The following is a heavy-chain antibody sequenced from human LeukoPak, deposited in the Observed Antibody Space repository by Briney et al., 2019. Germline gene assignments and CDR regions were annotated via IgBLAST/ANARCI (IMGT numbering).Heavy chain of an antibody. CDR1: GFTFSSYA. Sequence: GGSLRLSCAASGFTFSSYAMSWVRQAPGKGLEWVSAISGSGGSTYYADSVKGRFTISRDNSKNTLYLQMNSLRAEDTAVYYCAEDRTSMSRYYFDYWGQGTLVTVSS. D-gene: IGHD2/OR15-2a*01. V-gene: IGHV3-23*01. J-gene: IGHJ4*02. CDR2: ISGSGGST. CDR3: AEDRTSMSRYYFDY.